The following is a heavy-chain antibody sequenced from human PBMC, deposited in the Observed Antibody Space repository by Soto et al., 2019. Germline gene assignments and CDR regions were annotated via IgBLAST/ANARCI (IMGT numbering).Heavy chain of an antibody. CDR3: ARDSSYCSGGSCYGTNDAFDI. CDR1: GGTFSSYA. J-gene: IGHJ3*02. Sequence: ASVKVSCKASGGTFSSYAISWVRQAPGQGLEWMGGIIPIFGTANYAQKFQGRVTITADESTSTAYMELSSLRSEDTAVYCCARDSSYCSGGSCYGTNDAFDIWGQGTMVTVSS. D-gene: IGHD2-15*01. CDR2: IIPIFGTA. V-gene: IGHV1-69*13.